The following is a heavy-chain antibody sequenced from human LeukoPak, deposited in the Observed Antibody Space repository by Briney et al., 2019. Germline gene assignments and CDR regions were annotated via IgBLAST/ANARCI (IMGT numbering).Heavy chain of an antibody. J-gene: IGHJ4*02. D-gene: IGHD3-22*01. V-gene: IGHV3-23*01. CDR1: GFTFRSYA. Sequence: GGSLRLSCAASGFTFRSYAMNWVRQAPGKGLGWVSVISDTGGSTYYAASVKGRFTISRDNSKNTLYLQMNSLRAEDTAVYYCAKTCYSDSFDYWGQGTLVTVSS. CDR2: ISDTGGST. CDR3: AKTCYSDSFDY.